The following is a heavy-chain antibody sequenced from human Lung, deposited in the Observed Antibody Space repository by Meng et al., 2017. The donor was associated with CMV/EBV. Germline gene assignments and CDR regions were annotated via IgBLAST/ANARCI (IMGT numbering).Heavy chain of an antibody. V-gene: IGHV1-2*02. CDR2: INPNSGGT. CDR3: ARDPPEDFWSGYYTTGTDY. J-gene: IGHJ4*02. CDR1: GYTFTGYY. D-gene: IGHD3-3*01. Sequence: ASXXVSCKASGYTFTGYYMHWVRQAPGQGLEWMGWINPNSGGTNYAQKFQGRVTMTRDTSISTAYMELSRLRSDDTAVYYCARDPPEDFWSGYYTTGTDYWGQGTXVPCSS.